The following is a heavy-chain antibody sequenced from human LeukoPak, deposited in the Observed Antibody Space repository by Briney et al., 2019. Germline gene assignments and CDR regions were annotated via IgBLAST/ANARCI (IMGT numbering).Heavy chain of an antibody. CDR2: IYYSGNT. V-gene: IGHV4-39*01. J-gene: IGHJ4*02. CDR3: ASPQSTVTGDFGY. D-gene: IGHD4-11*01. CDR1: GGSISSSSYY. Sequence: PSETLSLTCTVSGGSISSSSYYWGWIRQPPGKGLEWIGSIYYSGNTYYNPSLKSRVTICVDTSKNRFSLKVISVTAADAAVYYCASPQSTVTGDFGYWGQGTLVTVSS.